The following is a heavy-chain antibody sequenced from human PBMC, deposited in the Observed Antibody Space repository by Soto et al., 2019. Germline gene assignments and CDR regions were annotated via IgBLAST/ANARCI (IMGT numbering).Heavy chain of an antibody. J-gene: IGHJ5*02. D-gene: IGHD1-26*01. CDR2: IYEGGRT. CDR3: ARGDRYSGSFSDYFDP. CDR1: GASISTGGYS. Sequence: PSETLSLTCIVSGASISTGGYSWSWIRQPPGKGPEWIGYIYEGGRTYYKPSLKSRASISMDKSRNQFSVRLTSVTAADTAVYFCARGDRYSGSFSDYFDPWGQGTLVTVSS. V-gene: IGHV4-30-2*01.